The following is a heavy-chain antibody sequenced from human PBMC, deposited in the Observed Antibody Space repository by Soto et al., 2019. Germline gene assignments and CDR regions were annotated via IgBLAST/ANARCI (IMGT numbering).Heavy chain of an antibody. J-gene: IGHJ5*02. V-gene: IGHV3-74*01. Sequence: EVQLVESGGGLVQPGGSLRLSCAASGFTLRSYWMHWVRQAPGKGQMWVSRIDTDGSRTTYADSVKGRFTISRDNAKNMMYLQMNSLRAEDTAVYYCVRDRPHNWFDPWGQGTLVTVSS. CDR1: GFTLRSYW. D-gene: IGHD6-6*01. CDR2: IDTDGSRT. CDR3: VRDRPHNWFDP.